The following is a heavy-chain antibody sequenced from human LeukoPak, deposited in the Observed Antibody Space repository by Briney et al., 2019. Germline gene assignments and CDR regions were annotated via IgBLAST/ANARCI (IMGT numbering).Heavy chain of an antibody. CDR1: GFTFDDYA. J-gene: IGHJ4*02. Sequence: GRSLRLSCAASGFTFDDYAMHWVRQAPGKGLEWVSGISWNSGSIGYADSVKGRFTISRDNSKNTLYLQMNSLRAEDTAVYYCAKLSIASQTYYYDSSGPNFDYWGQGTLVTVSS. CDR2: ISWNSGSI. CDR3: AKLSIASQTYYYDSSGPNFDY. D-gene: IGHD3-22*01. V-gene: IGHV3-9*01.